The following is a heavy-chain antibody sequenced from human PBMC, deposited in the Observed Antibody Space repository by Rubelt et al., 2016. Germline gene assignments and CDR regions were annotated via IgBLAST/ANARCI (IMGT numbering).Heavy chain of an antibody. CDR3: AIPGGPMVRRGVMMH. Sequence: QLQLQESGPGLVKPSETLSLTCTVSGGSISSSSYYWGWIRQPPGKGLEWIGSIYYSGSTYYNPSLKSRVTISVDTSKNQFSLKLSSVTAADTAVYYCAIPGGPMVRRGVMMHWGQGTLVTVSS. J-gene: IGHJ4*02. CDR2: IYYSGST. CDR1: GGSISSSSYY. V-gene: IGHV4-39*01. D-gene: IGHD3-10*01.